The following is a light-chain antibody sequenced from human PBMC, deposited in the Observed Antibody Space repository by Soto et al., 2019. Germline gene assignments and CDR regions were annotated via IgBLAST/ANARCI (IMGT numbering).Light chain of an antibody. J-gene: IGKJ1*01. CDR2: AAS. CDR3: QQYGSSRT. CDR1: QSVRSNY. Sequence: EIVLTQSPGTLSLSPGERATLSCRASQSVRSNYLAWYQQKPGQAPRLLISAASSRATGIPDRFSGSGSGTDFPLTISRLEPEDFAVDYCQQYGSSRTFGEGTKVEFK. V-gene: IGKV3-20*01.